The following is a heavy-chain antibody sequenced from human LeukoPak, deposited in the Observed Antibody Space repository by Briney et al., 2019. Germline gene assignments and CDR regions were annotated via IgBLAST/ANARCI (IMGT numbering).Heavy chain of an antibody. D-gene: IGHD1-26*01. CDR3: TTDMPAAVGALWDY. V-gene: IGHV3-15*01. Sequence: PGGSLRLSCAASGFTFSNTWMNWVRQAPGKGLEWVGRIKSKTDGGTTDYAAPVKGRFTISRDDSKNTLYLQMNSLKTEDTAVYYCTTDMPAAVGALWDYWGQGTLVTVSS. J-gene: IGHJ4*02. CDR2: IKSKTDGGTT. CDR1: GFTFSNTW.